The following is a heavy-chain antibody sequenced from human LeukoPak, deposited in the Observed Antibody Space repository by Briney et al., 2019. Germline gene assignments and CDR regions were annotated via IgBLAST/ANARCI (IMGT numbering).Heavy chain of an antibody. J-gene: IGHJ3*02. V-gene: IGHV1-69*05. Sequence: GASVKVSCKASGGTFSSYAISWVRQAPGQGLEWMGRIIPIFGTANYAQKFQGRVTITTDESTSTAYMELSSLRSEDTAVYYCARGWYCYDSSGPDAFDIWGQGTMVTVSS. D-gene: IGHD3-22*01. CDR1: GGTFSSYA. CDR3: ARGWYCYDSSGPDAFDI. CDR2: IIPIFGTA.